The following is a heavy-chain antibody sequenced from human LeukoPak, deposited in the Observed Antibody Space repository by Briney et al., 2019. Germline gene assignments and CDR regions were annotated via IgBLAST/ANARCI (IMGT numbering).Heavy chain of an antibody. CDR3: ARHPRRYYDFDY. Sequence: PSETLSLTCAVSGYSISSGYYWGWIRQPPGKGLEWIGSIYHSGSTYYNPSLKSRVTISVDTSKNQFSLRLSSVTAADTAAYYCARHPRRYYDFDYWGQGTLVTVSS. D-gene: IGHD3-3*01. CDR2: IYHSGST. J-gene: IGHJ4*02. V-gene: IGHV4-38-2*01. CDR1: GYSISSGYY.